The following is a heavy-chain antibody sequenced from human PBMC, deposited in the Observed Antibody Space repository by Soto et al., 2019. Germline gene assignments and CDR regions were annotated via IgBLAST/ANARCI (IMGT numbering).Heavy chain of an antibody. D-gene: IGHD3-22*01. CDR3: AREIYYDSSGYDAFDI. J-gene: IGHJ3*02. V-gene: IGHV1-69*13. CDR2: IIPIFGTA. Sequence: SVKVSCKASGGTISSYAISWVRQAPGQGLEWTGGIIPIFGTANYAQKFQGRVTITADESTSTAYMELSSLRSEDTAVYYCAREIYYDSSGYDAFDIWGQGTMVTVSS. CDR1: GGTISSYA.